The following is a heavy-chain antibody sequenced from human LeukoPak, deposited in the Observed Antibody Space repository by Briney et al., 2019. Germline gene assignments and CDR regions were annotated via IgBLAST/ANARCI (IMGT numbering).Heavy chain of an antibody. V-gene: IGHV4-59*01. CDR1: GGSISSYY. Sequence: SETLSLTCTVSGGSISSYYWSWIRQPPGKGLEWIGYSNYRGSTDYIPSLKSRVTFSVDTSKNQFSLRLTSVTAADTAVYYCGRRTYYDTLTGYNYWYFDLWGRGTLVTVSS. CDR3: GRRTYYDTLTGYNYWYFDL. CDR2: SNYRGST. J-gene: IGHJ2*01. D-gene: IGHD3-9*01.